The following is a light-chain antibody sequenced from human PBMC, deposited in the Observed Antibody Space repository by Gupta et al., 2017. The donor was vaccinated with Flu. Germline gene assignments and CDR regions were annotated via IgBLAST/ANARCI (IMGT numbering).Light chain of an antibody. Sequence: VGDRVTITCRASQDVIKYLNWYQQRPGKAPRPLIYAASNLESGVPSRFTGDGSGTDFSLTITNMQPEDFATYYCRQSYISPWTFGQGTTV. CDR1: QDVIKY. CDR2: AAS. CDR3: RQSYISPWT. J-gene: IGKJ1*01. V-gene: IGKV1-39*01.